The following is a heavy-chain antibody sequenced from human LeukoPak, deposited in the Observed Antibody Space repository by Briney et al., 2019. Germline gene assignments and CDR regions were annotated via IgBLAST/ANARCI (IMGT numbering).Heavy chain of an antibody. CDR2: IYYSGST. CDR1: GVSISSGGYY. CDR3: AGARYYYDSSGYSEVDAFDI. D-gene: IGHD3-22*01. Sequence: PSETLSLTCTVSGVSISSGGYYWSWIRQHPGKGLEWIGYIYYSGSTYYNPSLKSRRTISVDTSKNQFSLKLSCVTAADTAVYYCAGARYYYDSSGYSEVDAFDIWGQGTMVTVSS. V-gene: IGHV4-31*03. J-gene: IGHJ3*02.